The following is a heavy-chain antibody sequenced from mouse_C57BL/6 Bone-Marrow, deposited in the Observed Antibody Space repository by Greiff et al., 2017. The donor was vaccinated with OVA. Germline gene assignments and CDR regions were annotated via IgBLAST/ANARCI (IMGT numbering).Heavy chain of an antibody. V-gene: IGHV1-82*01. CDR3: ARGIIYYGYFDV. CDR1: GYAFSSSW. D-gene: IGHD1-1*01. Sequence: VQLQQSGPELVKPGASVKISCKASGYAFSSSWMNWVKQRPGKGLEWIGRIYPGDGDTNYNGKFKGKATLTADKSSSTAYMQLSSLTSEDSAVYFCARGIIYYGYFDVWGTGTTVTVSS. CDR2: IYPGDGDT. J-gene: IGHJ1*03.